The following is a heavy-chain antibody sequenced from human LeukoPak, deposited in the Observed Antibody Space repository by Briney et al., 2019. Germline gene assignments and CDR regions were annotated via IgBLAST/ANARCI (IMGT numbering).Heavy chain of an antibody. J-gene: IGHJ5*02. Sequence: GESLKISCKASGYGFSNYWIGWVSQLPGKGLEWVGFIYPADSSTRYSPSFQGQVTISADKSISTAYLQWSSLKASDTAMYYCARRYYHSTEFDPWGQGTLVTVSS. CDR1: GYGFSNYW. V-gene: IGHV5-51*01. CDR3: ARRYYHSTEFDP. CDR2: IYPADSST. D-gene: IGHD2/OR15-2a*01.